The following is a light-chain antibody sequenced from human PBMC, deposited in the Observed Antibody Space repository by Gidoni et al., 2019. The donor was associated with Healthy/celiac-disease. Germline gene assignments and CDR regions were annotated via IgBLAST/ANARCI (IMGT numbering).Light chain of an antibody. CDR1: SGDVGGHNF. J-gene: IGLJ3*02. CDR3: TSYAGNDKWV. CDR2: EVY. V-gene: IGLV2-8*01. Sequence: QSALTQPPSASGSPGHAVTISCTGTSGDVGGHNFVSWYQQHPGKAPKLIIYEVYKRPSGGPGRFSASKAGNTASLTVSGLQDEEEAAYYCTSYAGNDKWVFGGGTKLTVL.